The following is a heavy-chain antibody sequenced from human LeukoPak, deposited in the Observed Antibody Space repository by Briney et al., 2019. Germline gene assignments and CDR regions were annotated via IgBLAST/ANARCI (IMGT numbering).Heavy chain of an antibody. CDR3: ARVVVGGWGHAFDI. D-gene: IGHD2-15*01. Sequence: QPGGSLRLSCAASGFTFSNYWMSWVRQAPGKGLEWVANIKQDRSEKYYVDSVKGRFTISRDNAKNSLYLQMNSLRAEDTAVYYCARVVVGGWGHAFDIWGQGTMVTVSS. CDR2: IKQDRSEK. V-gene: IGHV3-7*01. J-gene: IGHJ3*02. CDR1: GFTFSNYW.